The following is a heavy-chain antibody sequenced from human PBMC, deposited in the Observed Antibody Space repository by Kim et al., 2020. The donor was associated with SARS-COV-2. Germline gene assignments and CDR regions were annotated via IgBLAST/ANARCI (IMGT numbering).Heavy chain of an antibody. J-gene: IGHJ3*02. CDR3: AMEDSIGYFGGAFDI. D-gene: IGHD3-22*01. V-gene: IGHV4-30-2*05. Sequence: PSPKRLLTISVDTSKNQFSLKLSSVTAADTAVYYCAMEDSIGYFGGAFDIWGQGTMVTVSS.